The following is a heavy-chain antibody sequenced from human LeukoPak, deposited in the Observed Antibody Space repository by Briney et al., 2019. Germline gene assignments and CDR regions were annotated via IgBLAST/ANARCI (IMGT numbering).Heavy chain of an antibody. CDR3: VRGGGSSWFDF. V-gene: IGHV1-2*02. Sequence: ASVKVSCKTSGYTFTTYIMHWVRQAPGQGLEWMGWVNSHSDVTRCAQRFQGRVSMTRDTSISAVYMELTSLTFDDTAVYYCVRGGGSSWFDFWGQGTLVTVSS. J-gene: IGHJ4*02. CDR2: VNSHSDVT. CDR1: GYTFTTYI. D-gene: IGHD6-13*01.